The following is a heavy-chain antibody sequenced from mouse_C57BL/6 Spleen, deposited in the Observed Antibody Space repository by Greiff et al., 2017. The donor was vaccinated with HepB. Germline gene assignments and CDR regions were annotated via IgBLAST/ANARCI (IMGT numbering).Heavy chain of an antibody. CDR1: GYTFTSYW. D-gene: IGHD2-2*01. CDR3: ASGYDEGYAMDY. Sequence: QVHVKQPGAELVKPGASVKMSCKASGYTFTSYWITWVKQRPGQGLEWIGDIYPGSGSTNYNEKFKSKATLTVDTSSSTAYMQLSSLTSEDSAVYYCASGYDEGYAMDYWGQGTSVTVSS. CDR2: IYPGSGST. V-gene: IGHV1-55*01. J-gene: IGHJ4*01.